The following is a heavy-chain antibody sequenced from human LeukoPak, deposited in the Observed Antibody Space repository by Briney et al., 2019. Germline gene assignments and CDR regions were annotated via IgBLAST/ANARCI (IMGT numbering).Heavy chain of an antibody. J-gene: IGHJ4*02. D-gene: IGHD5-18*01. CDR1: GFTVSSNY. V-gene: IGHV3-66*02. Sequence: LSGGSLRLSSAASGFTVSSNYMSWVRQAPGKGLGWVSVIYSGGSTYYADSVKGRFTISRDNSKNTLYLQMNSLRTEDTAVYYCARDGRGDLTWIQLWSPFDYWGQGILVTVSS. CDR3: ARDGRGDLTWIQLWSPFDY. CDR2: IYSGGST.